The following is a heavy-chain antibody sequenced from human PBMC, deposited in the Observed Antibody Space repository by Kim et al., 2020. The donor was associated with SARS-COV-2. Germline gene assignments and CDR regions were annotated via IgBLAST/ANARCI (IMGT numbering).Heavy chain of an antibody. CDR3: AKDHFGVAAASPHDY. V-gene: IGHV3-33*06. CDR2: IWYDGSNK. Sequence: GGSLRLSCAASGFTFSSYGMHWVRQAPGKGLEWVAVIWYDGSNKYYADSVKGRFTISRDNSKNTLYLQMNSLRAEDTAVYYCAKDHFGVAAASPHDYWGQGTLVTVSS. CDR1: GFTFSSYG. J-gene: IGHJ4*02. D-gene: IGHD6-25*01.